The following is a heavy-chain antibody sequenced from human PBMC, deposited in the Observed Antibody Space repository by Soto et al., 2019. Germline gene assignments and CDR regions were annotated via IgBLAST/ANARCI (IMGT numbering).Heavy chain of an antibody. V-gene: IGHV3-30-3*01. CDR2: ISYDGSNK. CDR1: GFTFSSYA. CDR3: ARGGAYCSSTSCYLRFLDY. Sequence: PGGSLRLSCAASGFTFSSYAMHWVRQAPGKGLEWVAVISYDGSNKYYADSVKGQFTISRDNSKNTLYLQMNSLRAEDTAVYYCARGGAYCSSTSCYLRFLDYWGQGTLVTVSS. J-gene: IGHJ4*02. D-gene: IGHD2-2*01.